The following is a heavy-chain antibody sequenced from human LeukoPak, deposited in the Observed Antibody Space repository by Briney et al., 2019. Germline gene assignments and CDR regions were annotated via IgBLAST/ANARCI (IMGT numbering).Heavy chain of an antibody. V-gene: IGHV3-21*01. CDR1: GFTFSSYS. D-gene: IGHD2-2*01. Sequence: GGSLRLSCAASGFTFSSYSMNWVRQAPGKGLEWVSSISSSSSYIYYADSVKGRFTISRDNAKNSLYLQMNSLRAEDTAVYYCARGRGYCSSTSCRGYDAFDIWGQGTMVTVSS. CDR3: ARGRGYCSSTSCRGYDAFDI. CDR2: ISSSSSYI. J-gene: IGHJ3*02.